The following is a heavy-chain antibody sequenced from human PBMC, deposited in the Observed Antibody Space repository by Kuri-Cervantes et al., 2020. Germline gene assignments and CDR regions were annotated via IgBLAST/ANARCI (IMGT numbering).Heavy chain of an antibody. CDR2: IYYSGST. D-gene: IGHD2-2*01. CDR1: GCSISSSSYY. J-gene: IGHJ5*02. V-gene: IGHV4-39*01. CDR3: ARPRSTSSRGWFDP. Sequence: SETLSLTCTVSGCSISSSSYYWGWIRQPPGTGLEWIGSIYYSGSTYYNPSLKSRVTISVDTSKNQFSLKLSSVTAADTAVYSCARPRSTSSRGWFDPWGQGTLVIVSS.